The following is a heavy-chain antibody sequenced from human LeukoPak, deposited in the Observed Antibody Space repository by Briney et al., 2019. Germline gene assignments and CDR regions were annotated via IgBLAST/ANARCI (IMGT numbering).Heavy chain of an antibody. CDR3: ARAPGTVAIDY. Sequence: SETPSLTCAVYGESFSGYFWTWIRQPPGKGLEWIGEINHSGIINYNPFLKSRVTISVDTSKNQFSLKVTSLTAADTAVYYCARAPGTVAIDYWGQGTLVTVSS. CDR2: INHSGII. D-gene: IGHD5-12*01. J-gene: IGHJ4*02. CDR1: GESFSGYF. V-gene: IGHV4-34*01.